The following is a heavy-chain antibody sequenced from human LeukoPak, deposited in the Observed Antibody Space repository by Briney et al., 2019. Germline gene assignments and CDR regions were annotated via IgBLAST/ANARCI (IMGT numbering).Heavy chain of an antibody. CDR2: ISGSGGST. CDR3: AKGEVTYYDYVWGSHRLFFDY. D-gene: IGHD3-16*01. Sequence: GGSLRLSCAASGFTFSSYAMSWVRQAPGKGLEWVSAISGSGGSTYYADSVKGRFTISRDNSKNTLYLQMNSLRAEDTAVYYCAKGEVTYYDYVWGSHRLFFDYWGQGTLVTVSS. V-gene: IGHV3-23*01. J-gene: IGHJ4*02. CDR1: GFTFSSYA.